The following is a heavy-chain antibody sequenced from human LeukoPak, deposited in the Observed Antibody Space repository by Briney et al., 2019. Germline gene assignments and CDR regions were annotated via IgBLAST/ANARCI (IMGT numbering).Heavy chain of an antibody. Sequence: SETLSLTCTVSGGSISSGDYYWSWIRQPPGKGLEWIGYIYYSGSTHYNPSLKSRVTISVDTSKNQFSLKLSSVTAADTAVYYCASRGRYWFDPWGQGTLVTISS. CDR1: GGSISSGDYY. V-gene: IGHV4-30-4*08. J-gene: IGHJ5*02. CDR2: IYYSGST. CDR3: ASRGRYWFDP.